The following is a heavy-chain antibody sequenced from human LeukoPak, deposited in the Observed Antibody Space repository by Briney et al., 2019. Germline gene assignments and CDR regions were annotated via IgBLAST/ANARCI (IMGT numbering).Heavy chain of an antibody. CDR1: GGSISSSSYY. V-gene: IGHV4-61*02. CDR3: AREAPFYCSSTSCYTFGYYYYYYMDV. J-gene: IGHJ6*03. D-gene: IGHD2-2*02. Sequence: PSETLSLTCTVSGGSISSSSYYWGWIRQPPGKGLEWIGRIYTSGSTNYNPSLKSRVTISVDTSKNQFSLKLSSVTAADTAVYYCAREAPFYCSSTSCYTFGYYYYYYMDVWGKGTTVTVSS. CDR2: IYTSGST.